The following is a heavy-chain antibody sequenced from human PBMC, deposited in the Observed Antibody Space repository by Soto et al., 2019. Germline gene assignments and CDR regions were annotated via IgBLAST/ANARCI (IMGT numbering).Heavy chain of an antibody. J-gene: IGHJ4*02. CDR3: ARTPRGYDSAHSFDF. CDR2: IAGPTPYI. D-gene: IGHD5-12*01. CDR1: GFDFNTDT. Sequence: EVQLVESGGGLVRPGLSLRLSCAGSGFDFNTDTLNWVRQAPGKGLEWIASIAGPTPYIYYAGSVRGRFTISRDNAKNSLSLQLNSLRADDTGVYYCARTPRGYDSAHSFDFWGQGTLVTVSS. V-gene: IGHV3-21*02.